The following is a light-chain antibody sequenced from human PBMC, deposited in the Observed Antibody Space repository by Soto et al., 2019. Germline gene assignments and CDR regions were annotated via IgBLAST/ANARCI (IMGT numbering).Light chain of an antibody. CDR2: QVS. Sequence: IVMTQTPLSSPVILGQTASMSCISSHSLLHRDGNTYLSWVQQRPGQPPRPLIYQVSNRFSGVPDRFSGSGAGTFFTLRISRVEPEDVGFYYCVQATEFPHSFGQGTELQIK. J-gene: IGKJ2*01. CDR3: VQATEFPHS. CDR1: HSLLHRDGNTY. V-gene: IGKV2-24*01.